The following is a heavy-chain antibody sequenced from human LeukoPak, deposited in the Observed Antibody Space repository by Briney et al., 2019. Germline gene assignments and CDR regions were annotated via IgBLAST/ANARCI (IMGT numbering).Heavy chain of an antibody. CDR2: IARDGGAK. D-gene: IGHD6-19*01. V-gene: IGHV3-30*03. J-gene: IGHJ4*02. Sequence: GGSLRLSCVASGFSFSNHGMHWVRQAPGKGLEWVSVIARDGGAKCYADSVKGRFTLSRDNSKNMFFLQMNFLTVEDTAIYYCAREATWGQWYFDHWGQGTPVTVSS. CDR3: AREATWGQWYFDH. CDR1: GFSFSNHG.